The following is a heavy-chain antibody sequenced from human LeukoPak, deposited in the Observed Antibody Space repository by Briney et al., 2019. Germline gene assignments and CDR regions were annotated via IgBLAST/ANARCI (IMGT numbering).Heavy chain of an antibody. J-gene: IGHJ3*02. CDR1: GGSISSYY. Sequence: SETLSLTCTVSGGSISSYYWSWIRQPPGKGLEWIGYIYYSGSTNYNPSLKSLVTISVDTSKNQFSLKLSSVTAADTAVYYCAREHGDYPDDAFDIWGQGTMVTVSS. CDR2: IYYSGST. D-gene: IGHD4-17*01. V-gene: IGHV4-59*01. CDR3: AREHGDYPDDAFDI.